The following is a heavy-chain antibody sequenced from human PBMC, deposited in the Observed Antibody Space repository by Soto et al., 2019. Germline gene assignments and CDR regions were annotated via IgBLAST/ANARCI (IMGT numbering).Heavy chain of an antibody. V-gene: IGHV3-21*01. CDR2: ISSGSNYI. D-gene: IGHD1-20*01. CDR3: ARDTTITGTTEFDF. Sequence: PGGSLRLSCAAYGFTFSSYSMNWFRQAPGKGLEWVSSISSGSNYIHYADSVKGRFTISRDNAKNSLYLQMNSLRAEDTAVYYCARDTTITGTTEFDFWGQGTLVTVSS. CDR1: GFTFSSYS. J-gene: IGHJ4*02.